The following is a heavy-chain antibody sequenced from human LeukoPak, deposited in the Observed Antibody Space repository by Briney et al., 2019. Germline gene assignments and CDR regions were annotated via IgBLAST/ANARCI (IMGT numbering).Heavy chain of an antibody. V-gene: IGHV3-23*01. D-gene: IGHD1-26*01. Sequence: GGSLRLSCAASGFTFSSYAMSWVRQAPGKGLEWVSAISGSGGSTYYPDSVKGRFTISRNNPKNTLYLHMNSLRVEDTAVYYCAKEGSGSYFVSFPDYWGQGTLVTVSS. CDR1: GFTFSSYA. CDR2: ISGSGGST. J-gene: IGHJ4*02. CDR3: AKEGSGSYFVSFPDY.